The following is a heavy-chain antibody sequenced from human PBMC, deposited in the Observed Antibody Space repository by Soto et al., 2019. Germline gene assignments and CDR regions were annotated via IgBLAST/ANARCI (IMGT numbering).Heavy chain of an antibody. CDR2: IYFDGITT. D-gene: IGHD2-8*01. V-gene: IGHV3-74*01. Sequence: GSLRLSCTASGFTFNTHWMHWVRQAPGKGLVWVSRIYFDGITTNYADSVKGRLTVSRDNAKNTVYLHVNTLRDEDTAVDYCARGGAMGVDYWGQGTPVTVSS. CDR3: ARGGAMGVDY. CDR1: GFTFNTHW. J-gene: IGHJ4*02.